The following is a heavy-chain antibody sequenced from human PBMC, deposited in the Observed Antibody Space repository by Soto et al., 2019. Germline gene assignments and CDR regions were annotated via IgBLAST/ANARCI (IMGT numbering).Heavy chain of an antibody. CDR3: AKANGNDFWSGYYYYGMDV. D-gene: IGHD3-3*01. Sequence: EVQLLESGGGLVQPGGSLRLSCAASGFTFSSYAMSWVRQAPGKGLEWVSAMSGSGGSTYYADSVKGRFTISRDNSKNTLYLQMNSLRAEDTAVYYCAKANGNDFWSGYYYYGMDVWGQGTTVTVSS. J-gene: IGHJ6*02. CDR2: MSGSGGST. CDR1: GFTFSSYA. V-gene: IGHV3-23*01.